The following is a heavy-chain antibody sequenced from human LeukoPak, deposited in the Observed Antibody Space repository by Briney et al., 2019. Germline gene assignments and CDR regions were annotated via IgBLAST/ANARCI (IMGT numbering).Heavy chain of an antibody. CDR1: GDSISNSDYY. CDR3: ARRRKDLNWFDP. V-gene: IGHV4-39*01. J-gene: IGHJ5*02. Sequence: SETLSLTCTVSGDSISNSDYYWGWIRQPPGKGLEWIALINYSGRTFYNPSLRSRVTISVDMFKNQFSLNLNSVTAADTAVYYCARRRKDLNWFDPWGQGTLVTVSS. CDR2: INYSGRT.